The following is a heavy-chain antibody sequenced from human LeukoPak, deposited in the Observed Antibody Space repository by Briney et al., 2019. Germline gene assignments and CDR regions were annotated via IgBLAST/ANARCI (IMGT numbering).Heavy chain of an antibody. CDR1: GFTFSSYS. CDR3: ARDYSSSSLNLDY. Sequence: GGSLRLSCAASGFTFSSYSMNWVRQAPGKGLEWVSYISSSSGTIYYADSVKGRFTISRDNAKNSLYLQMNSLRAEDTAVYFCARDYSSSSLNLDYWGQGTLVTVSS. CDR2: ISSSSGTI. J-gene: IGHJ4*02. D-gene: IGHD2-2*01. V-gene: IGHV3-48*01.